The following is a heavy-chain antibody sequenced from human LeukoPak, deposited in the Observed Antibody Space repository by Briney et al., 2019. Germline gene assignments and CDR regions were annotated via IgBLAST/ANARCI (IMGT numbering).Heavy chain of an antibody. V-gene: IGHV1-18*01. J-gene: IGHJ6*02. Sequence: GASVKVSCKSSGYTFTSYGIIWVRQAPGQGLEWMGWISAYNGNTNYAQKLQGRVTMTTDTSTSTAYMELRSLRSDDTAVYYCARGQYSYGVYYYYGMDVWGQGTTVTVSS. CDR1: GYTFTSYG. CDR2: ISAYNGNT. CDR3: ARGQYSYGVYYYYGMDV. D-gene: IGHD5-18*01.